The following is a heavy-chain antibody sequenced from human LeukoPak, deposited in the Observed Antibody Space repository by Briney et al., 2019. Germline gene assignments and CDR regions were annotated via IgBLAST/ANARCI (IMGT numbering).Heavy chain of an antibody. Sequence: SETLSLTCTVSGDSISSFYWSWIRQSPGKGLEWIGYIYYSGSTNYNPSLKSRVTISADTSKNQFSLKLSSVTAADTAVYYCARHRTFYYYYSLDVWGQGTTVTVSS. J-gene: IGHJ6*02. V-gene: IGHV4-59*08. CDR1: GDSISSFY. CDR3: ARHRTFYYYYSLDV. CDR2: IYYSGST.